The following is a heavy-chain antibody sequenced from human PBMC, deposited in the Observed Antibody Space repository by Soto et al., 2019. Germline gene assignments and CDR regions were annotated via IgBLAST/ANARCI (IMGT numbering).Heavy chain of an antibody. CDR1: GGTFSSYA. V-gene: IGHV1-69*06. CDR3: ARARLATMIVLPPDAFDI. D-gene: IGHD3-22*01. J-gene: IGHJ3*02. Sequence: SVKVSCKASGGTFSSYAISWVRQAPGQGLEWMGGIIPIFGTANYAQKFQGRVTITADKSTSTAYMELSSLRSEDTAVYYCARARLATMIVLPPDAFDIWGQGTMVTVSS. CDR2: IIPIFGTA.